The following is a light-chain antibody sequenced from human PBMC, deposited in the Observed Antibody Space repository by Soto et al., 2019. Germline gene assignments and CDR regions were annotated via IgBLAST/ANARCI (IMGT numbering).Light chain of an antibody. J-gene: IGLJ3*02. V-gene: IGLV2-23*01. CDR3: CSYAGDSTWV. CDR1: TSDVGSYIF. CDR2: EAT. Sequence: QSVLTQPASVSGSPGQSITISCTGSTSDVGSYIFVSWYQQHPGKAPKLMIYEATKRPSGVSNRFSGSQSGNMASLTISGLQAEDEGDYHCCSYAGDSTWVFGGGTKLTVL.